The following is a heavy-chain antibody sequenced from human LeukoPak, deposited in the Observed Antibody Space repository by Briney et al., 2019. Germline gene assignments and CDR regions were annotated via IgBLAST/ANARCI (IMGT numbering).Heavy chain of an antibody. Sequence: GGSLRLSCAASGFTFSTYSMNWVRQAPGKGLEWVSLITTSGSYIYYADSVKGRFTISRDSSKNTLFLQMNRLRPEDAAVYYCAKAPVTTCRGAFCYPFDYWGLGTLVTVSS. J-gene: IGHJ4*02. D-gene: IGHD2-15*01. CDR1: GFTFSTYS. V-gene: IGHV3-21*04. CDR3: AKAPVTTCRGAFCYPFDY. CDR2: ITTSGSYI.